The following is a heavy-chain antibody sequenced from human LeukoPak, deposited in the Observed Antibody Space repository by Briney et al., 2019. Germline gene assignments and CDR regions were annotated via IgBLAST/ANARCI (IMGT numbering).Heavy chain of an antibody. CDR2: ISHSGST. Sequence: SETLSLTCAVSGGSFSGYYWSWVRQPPGKGLEWIGEISHSGSTNYSPSLKSRVTISVDTSKNQFSLNLSSVTAADTAVYYCARALVRATMVWYFDLWGRGTLVTVSS. D-gene: IGHD5-12*01. CDR3: ARALVRATMVWYFDL. J-gene: IGHJ2*01. CDR1: GGSFSGYY. V-gene: IGHV4-34*01.